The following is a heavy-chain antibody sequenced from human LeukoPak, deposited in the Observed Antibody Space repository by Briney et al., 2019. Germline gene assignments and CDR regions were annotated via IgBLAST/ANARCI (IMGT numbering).Heavy chain of an antibody. CDR1: GYSISSGYY. J-gene: IGHJ6*03. Sequence: PSETLSLTCTVSGYSISSGYYWGWIRQPPGKGLEWIGSIYHSGSTYYNPSLKSRVTISVDTSKNQFSLKLSSVTAADTAVYYCARGPSYYDILTGYYSYYYYYMNVWGKGTTVTVSS. CDR2: IYHSGST. V-gene: IGHV4-38-2*02. D-gene: IGHD3-9*01. CDR3: ARGPSYYDILTGYYSYYYYYMNV.